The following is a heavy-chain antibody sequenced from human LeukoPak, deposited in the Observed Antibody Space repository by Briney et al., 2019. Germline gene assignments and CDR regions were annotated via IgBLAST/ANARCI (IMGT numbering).Heavy chain of an antibody. D-gene: IGHD6-13*01. CDR3: ARDLSWDHVFDY. Sequence: GGSLRLSCAASGFTFSDYYMSWIRQAPGKGLEWVSYISSSGSTIYYADSVKGRFTISRDNAKNSLDLQMNSLRAEDTAVYYCARDLSWDHVFDYWGQGTLVTVSS. V-gene: IGHV3-11*04. CDR1: GFTFSDYY. J-gene: IGHJ4*02. CDR2: ISSSGSTI.